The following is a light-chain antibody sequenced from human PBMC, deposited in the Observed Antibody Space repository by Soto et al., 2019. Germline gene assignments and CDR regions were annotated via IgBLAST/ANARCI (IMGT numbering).Light chain of an antibody. V-gene: IGLV2-14*01. CDR3: SSYTSSSTWG. CDR1: SSDVGGYNY. CDR2: DVS. Sequence: QSALTQPASVSGSPGQSITISCTGTSSDVGGYNYVSWYQQHPGKAPKLMIYDVSNRPSGVSNRFSGSKSGNTASLTISGLQAEDEADYYCSSYTSSSTWGFGGGTKLTVL. J-gene: IGLJ3*02.